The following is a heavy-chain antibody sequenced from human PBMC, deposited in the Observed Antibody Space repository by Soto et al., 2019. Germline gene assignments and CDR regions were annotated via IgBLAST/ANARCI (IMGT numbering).Heavy chain of an antibody. CDR2: IYYSGST. CDR3: ARIGVPAAIRVDWFDP. V-gene: IGHV4-31*03. CDR1: GGSISSGGYY. Sequence: SETLSLTCTVSGGSISSGGYYWSWIRQHPGKGLEWIGYIYYSGSTYYNPSLKSRVTISVDTSKNQFSLKLSSVTAADTAVYYCARIGVPAAIRVDWFDPWGQGNLVTVSS. D-gene: IGHD2-2*01. J-gene: IGHJ5*02.